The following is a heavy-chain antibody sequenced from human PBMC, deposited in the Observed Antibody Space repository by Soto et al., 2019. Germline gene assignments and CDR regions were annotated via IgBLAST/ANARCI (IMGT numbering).Heavy chain of an antibody. D-gene: IGHD3-3*01. CDR2: ISYDGSNK. J-gene: IGHJ6*02. CDR3: AKEMESYYYYGMDV. V-gene: IGHV3-30*18. CDR1: GFTFSSYG. Sequence: QVQLVESGGGVVQPGRSLRLSCAASGFTFSSYGMHWVRQAPGKGLEWVAVISYDGSNKYYADSVKGRFTISRDNSKNPLYLQMNSLRAEDTAVYYCAKEMESYYYYGMDVWGQGTTVTVSS.